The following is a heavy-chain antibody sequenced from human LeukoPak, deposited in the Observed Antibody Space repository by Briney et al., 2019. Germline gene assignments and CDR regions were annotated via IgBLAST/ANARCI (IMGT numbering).Heavy chain of an antibody. CDR3: VKDLSGYTNVNFDY. D-gene: IGHD5-18*01. J-gene: IGHJ4*02. CDR1: GFTFSNYW. CDR2: IKYDGSEK. V-gene: IGHV3-7*01. Sequence: GGSLGLSCAASGFTFSNYWMNWVRQAPGKGLEWLANIKYDGSEKYYVDSVKGRFTLSRDNAKNSLYLQMDRLRVEDTAVYYCVKDLSGYTNVNFDYWGQGTLVTVSS.